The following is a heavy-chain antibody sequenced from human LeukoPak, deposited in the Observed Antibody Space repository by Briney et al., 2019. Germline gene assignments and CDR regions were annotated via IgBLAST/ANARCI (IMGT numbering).Heavy chain of an antibody. CDR2: ISGSGGST. Sequence: GGSLRLSCAASGFTFPNYAMSWVRQAPGKGLEWVSAISGSGGSTYYADSVKGRFTISRDNSKNTLYLQMNSLRAEDTAVYYCAKDPHLVVAAPNWFDPWGQGTLVTVSS. J-gene: IGHJ5*02. V-gene: IGHV3-23*01. CDR1: GFTFPNYA. CDR3: AKDPHLVVAAPNWFDP. D-gene: IGHD2-15*01.